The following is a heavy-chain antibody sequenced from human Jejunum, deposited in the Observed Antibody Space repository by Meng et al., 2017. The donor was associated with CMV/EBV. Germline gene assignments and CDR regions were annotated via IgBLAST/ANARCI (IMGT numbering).Heavy chain of an antibody. J-gene: IGHJ4*02. D-gene: IGHD1-26*01. Sequence: VARLWRGPGLVNPSDTLSRTCTVSGGSVNNYYWSWIRQSAGKGLEWIGRFYSSDTYNYHPSLDSRVTMSLDTSKNQFSLNLRSVTAADTATYYCARGPGASTREGFDYWGLGTLVTVSS. CDR1: GGSVNNYY. V-gene: IGHV4-4*07. CDR3: ARGPGASTREGFDY. CDR2: FYSSDTY.